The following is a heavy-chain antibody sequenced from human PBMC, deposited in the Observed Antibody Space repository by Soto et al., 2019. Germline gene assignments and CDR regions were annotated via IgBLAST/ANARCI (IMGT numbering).Heavy chain of an antibody. J-gene: IGHJ4*02. CDR2: IIPIFGTA. V-gene: IGHV1-69*13. CDR1: GGALSSYA. CDR3: ARSDYDISPPDY. D-gene: IGHD3-9*01. Sequence: GASVKVSSKASGGALSSYAISWVRQAPGQGLEWMGGIIPIFGTANYAQKFQGRVTITADESTSTAYMELSSLRSEDTAVYYCARSDYDISPPDYWGPGTLVTVSS.